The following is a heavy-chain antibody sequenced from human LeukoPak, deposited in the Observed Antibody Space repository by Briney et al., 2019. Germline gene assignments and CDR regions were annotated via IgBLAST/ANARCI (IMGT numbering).Heavy chain of an antibody. CDR1: GFTFSDYY. D-gene: IGHD3-16*01. CDR3: ATLPYLGSSYYYYGMDV. Sequence: GGSLGLSCAASGFTFSDYYMSWIRQAPGKGLEWVSYISSSGSTIYYADSVKGRFTISRDNAKNSLYLQMNSLRAEDTAVYYCATLPYLGSSYYYYGMDVWGQGTTVTVSS. J-gene: IGHJ6*02. V-gene: IGHV3-11*01. CDR2: ISSSGSTI.